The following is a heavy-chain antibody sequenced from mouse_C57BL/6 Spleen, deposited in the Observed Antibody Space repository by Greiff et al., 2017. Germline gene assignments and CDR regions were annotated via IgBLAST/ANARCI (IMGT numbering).Heavy chain of an antibody. CDR1: GYTFTSYW. J-gene: IGHJ4*01. V-gene: IGHV1-64*01. Sequence: QVQLQQPGAELVKPGASVKLSCKASGYTFTSYWMHWVKQRPGQGLEWIGMIHPNSGSTNYNEKFKSKATLTVDKSSSTAYMQLSSLTSEDSAVYYCARYYGSSSEAMDYWGQGTSVTVSS. CDR2: IHPNSGST. D-gene: IGHD1-1*01. CDR3: ARYYGSSSEAMDY.